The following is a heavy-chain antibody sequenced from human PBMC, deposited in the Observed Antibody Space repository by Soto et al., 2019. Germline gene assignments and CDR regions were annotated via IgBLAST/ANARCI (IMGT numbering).Heavy chain of an antibody. Sequence: SVKVSCKASGGTFSSYTISWVRQAPGQGLEWMGRIIPILGIANYAQKFQGRVTITADKSTSTAYMELSSLRSEDTAVYYCAREIAAAGYYYYGMDVWGQGTTVTVSS. V-gene: IGHV1-69*04. J-gene: IGHJ6*02. CDR2: IIPILGIA. D-gene: IGHD6-13*01. CDR3: AREIAAAGYYYYGMDV. CDR1: GGTFSSYT.